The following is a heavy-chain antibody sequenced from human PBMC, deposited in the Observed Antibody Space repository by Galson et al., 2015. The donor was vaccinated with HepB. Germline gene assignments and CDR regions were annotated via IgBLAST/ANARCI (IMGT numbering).Heavy chain of an antibody. CDR1: GFTFSSYG. J-gene: IGHJ2*01. CDR2: IWFDGSNK. Sequence: SLRLSCAASGFTFSSYGMHWVRQAPGKGLEWVAVIWFDGSNKYYADSVKGRFTIARDNSKKSLSLQMNSLRVEDTAVYYCARSRDGDRFSGYFDLCGRGTLFTVTS. CDR3: ARSRDGDRFSGYFDL. V-gene: IGHV3-33*01. D-gene: IGHD3-10*01.